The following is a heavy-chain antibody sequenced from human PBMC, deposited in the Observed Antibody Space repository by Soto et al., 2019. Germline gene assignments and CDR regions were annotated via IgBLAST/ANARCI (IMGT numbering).Heavy chain of an antibody. V-gene: IGHV1-8*01. Sequence: ASVKVSCKASGYTFTSYDINWLRQSTGQGLEWMGWMNPNSGNTGYAQKFQGRATMTRNTSISTAYMELSSLRSEDTAVYYCASPTLDRQQLVHGYYYYGMDVWGQGTTVTVSS. D-gene: IGHD6-13*01. CDR2: MNPNSGNT. J-gene: IGHJ6*02. CDR1: GYTFTSYD. CDR3: ASPTLDRQQLVHGYYYYGMDV.